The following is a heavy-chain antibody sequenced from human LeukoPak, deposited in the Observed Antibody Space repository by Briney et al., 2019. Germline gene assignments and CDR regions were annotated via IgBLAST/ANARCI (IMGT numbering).Heavy chain of an antibody. Sequence: GGSLRLSCAASGFTFSSYAMHWVRQAPGKGLEWVAVISYDGSNKYYADSVKGRFVISRDNSKNTLYLQMNSLRAEDTAVYYCARDGWELRYFDYWGQGTLVTVSS. CDR1: GFTFSSYA. CDR3: ARDGWELRYFDY. CDR2: ISYDGSNK. V-gene: IGHV3-30*09. D-gene: IGHD1-26*01. J-gene: IGHJ4*02.